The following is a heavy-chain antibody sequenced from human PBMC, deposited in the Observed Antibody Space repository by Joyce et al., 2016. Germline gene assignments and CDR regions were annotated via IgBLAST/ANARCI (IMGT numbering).Heavy chain of an antibody. J-gene: IGHJ5*01. CDR2: ISNSGSFM. V-gene: IGHV3-48*03. Sequence: VQLVESGGGLVQPGGSLRLSCAASGFTVSSYEMNWGRQAPGKGLEWISSISNSGSFMKYADSVKGRFTIFRDNAKNSLSLQMNSLRVEDTALYYCARRFDSWGQGTLVTVSS. CDR1: GFTVSSYE. CDR3: ARRFDS.